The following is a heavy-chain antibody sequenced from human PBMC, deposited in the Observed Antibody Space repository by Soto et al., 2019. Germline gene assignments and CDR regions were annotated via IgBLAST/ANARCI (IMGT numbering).Heavy chain of an antibody. Sequence: GGSLRLSCAASGFTFSSYWMHWVRQAPGKGLVWVSRINSDGSSTSYADSVKGRFTISRDNAKNTLYLQMNSLRAEDTAVYYCAGDGRYCSSTSCYVGYYYYGMDVWGQGTTVTVSS. D-gene: IGHD2-2*01. V-gene: IGHV3-74*01. J-gene: IGHJ6*02. CDR2: INSDGSST. CDR3: AGDGRYCSSTSCYVGYYYYGMDV. CDR1: GFTFSSYW.